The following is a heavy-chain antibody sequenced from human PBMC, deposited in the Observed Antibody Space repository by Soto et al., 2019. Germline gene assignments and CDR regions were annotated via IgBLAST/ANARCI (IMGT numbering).Heavy chain of an antibody. CDR2: MNPNSGNT. V-gene: IGHV1-8*01. D-gene: IGHD4-17*01. J-gene: IGHJ3*02. CDR1: GYTFTSYD. Sequence: ASVKVSFKASGYTFTSYDINWVRQATGQGLEWMGWMNPNSGNTGYAQKFQGRVTMTRNTSISTAYMELSSLRSEDTAVYYCARPPYGDYVDAFDIWGQGTMVTVSS. CDR3: ARPPYGDYVDAFDI.